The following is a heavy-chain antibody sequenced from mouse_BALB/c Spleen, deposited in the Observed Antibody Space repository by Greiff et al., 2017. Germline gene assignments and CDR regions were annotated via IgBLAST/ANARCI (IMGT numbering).Heavy chain of an antibody. CDR1: EYEFPSHD. CDR3: ARHDDSDYDAMDY. V-gene: IGHV5-2*01. J-gene: IGHJ4*01. D-gene: IGHD2-4*01. Sequence: EVKLMESGGGLVQPGESLKLSCESNEYEFPSHDMSWVRKTPEKRLELVAAINSDGGSTYYPETMERRFIISRDNTKKTLYLQMSSLMAEDTALYYCARHDDSDYDAMDYWGQGTSVTVSS. CDR2: INSDGGST.